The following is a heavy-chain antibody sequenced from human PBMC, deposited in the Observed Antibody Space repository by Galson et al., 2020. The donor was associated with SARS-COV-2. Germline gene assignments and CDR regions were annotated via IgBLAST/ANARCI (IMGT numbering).Heavy chain of an antibody. V-gene: IGHV3-30-3*02. CDR1: GFTFSSYA. D-gene: IGHD3-22*01. Sequence: TGGSLRLSCAASGFTFSSYAMHWVRQAPGKGLEWVAVISYDGSNKYYADSVKGRFTISRDNSKNTLYLQMNSLRAEDTAVYYCAKNVYHDWRGPFDIWGQGTRVSVSS. CDR3: AKNVYHDWRGPFDI. J-gene: IGHJ3*02. CDR2: ISYDGSNK.